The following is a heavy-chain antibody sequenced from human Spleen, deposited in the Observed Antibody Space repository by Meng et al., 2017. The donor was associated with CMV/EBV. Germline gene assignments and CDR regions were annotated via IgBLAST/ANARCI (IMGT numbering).Heavy chain of an antibody. Sequence: TFSSDSMNWVRQAPGKGLEWVSSISSSSSYIYYADSVKGRFTISRDNAKNSLYLQMNSLRAEDTAVYYCARDSCRYSSTSCYSWFDPWGQGTLVTVSS. CDR2: ISSSSSYI. J-gene: IGHJ5*02. CDR3: ARDSCRYSSTSCYSWFDP. D-gene: IGHD2-2*01. V-gene: IGHV3-21*01. CDR1: TFSSDS.